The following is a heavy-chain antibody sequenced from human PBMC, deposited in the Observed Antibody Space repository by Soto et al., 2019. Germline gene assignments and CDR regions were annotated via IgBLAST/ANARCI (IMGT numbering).Heavy chain of an antibody. J-gene: IGHJ4*02. Sequence: GGSLRLSCAASGFTFSSYAMSWVRQAPGKGLEWVSAISGSGGSTYYADSVKGRFTISRDNSKNTLYLQMNSLRAEDTAVYYCAKSPSFGGVIVITYYFDYWGQGTLVTVSS. V-gene: IGHV3-23*01. CDR3: AKSPSFGGVIVITYYFDY. D-gene: IGHD3-16*02. CDR1: GFTFSSYA. CDR2: ISGSGGST.